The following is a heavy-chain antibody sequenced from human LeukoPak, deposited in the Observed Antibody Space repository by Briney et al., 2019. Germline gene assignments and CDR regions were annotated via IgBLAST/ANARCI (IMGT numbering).Heavy chain of an antibody. CDR1: GGSISSSSYY. J-gene: IGHJ4*02. Sequence: PSETLSLTCTVSGGSISSSSYYWGWIRQPPGKGLEWIGSIYYSGNTYYNPSLKSRATISVDTSKNQFSLKLSSVTAADTAVYYCARWRARGSYRYIPGVDYWGQGTLVTVSS. D-gene: IGHD3-16*02. CDR3: ARWRARGSYRYIPGVDY. V-gene: IGHV4-39*07. CDR2: IYYSGNT.